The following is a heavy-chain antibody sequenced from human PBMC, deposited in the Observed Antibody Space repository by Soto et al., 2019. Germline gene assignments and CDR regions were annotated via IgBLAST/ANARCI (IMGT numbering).Heavy chain of an antibody. J-gene: IGHJ4*02. D-gene: IGHD2-15*01. V-gene: IGHV1-69*01. CDR1: GGTFARFS. CDR2: TLPMLSVT. Sequence: QVQMVQSGAEVKKPGSSVKVSCKTSGGTFARFSISWVRQAPGQGLEWMGGTLPMLSVTNYAQKFQDRVTIIVDETTRTAYMQLSSLRSDDTAIYYCASNSQYCSGGSCYAYWGQGTLVTVSS. CDR3: ASNSQYCSGGSCYAY.